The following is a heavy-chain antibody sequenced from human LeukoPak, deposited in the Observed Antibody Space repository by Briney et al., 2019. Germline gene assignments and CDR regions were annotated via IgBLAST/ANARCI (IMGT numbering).Heavy chain of an antibody. J-gene: IGHJ4*02. CDR2: IIPILGIA. CDR1: GGTFSSYA. CDR3: ARGVYYDSSGYFSRGTHFDY. V-gene: IGHV1-69*04. D-gene: IGHD3-22*01. Sequence: SVKVSCKASGGTFSSYAISWVRQAPGQGLEWMGRIIPILGIANYAQKFQGRVTMTADKSTSIAYMELSSLRSEDTAVYYCARGVYYDSSGYFSRGTHFDYWGQGTLVTVSS.